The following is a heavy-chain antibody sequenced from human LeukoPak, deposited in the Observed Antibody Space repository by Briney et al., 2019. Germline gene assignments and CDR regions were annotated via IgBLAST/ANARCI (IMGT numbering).Heavy chain of an antibody. CDR1: GFTFSSYA. D-gene: IGHD3-22*01. Sequence: GGSLRLSCVASGFTFSSYAMSWVRQAPGKGLEWVSYISSSSSTIYYADSVKGRFTISRDNAKNSLYLQMNSLRAEDTAVYYCARDEAGYYYDSSGYFYWGQGTLVTVSS. CDR2: ISSSSSTI. CDR3: ARDEAGYYYDSSGYFY. V-gene: IGHV3-48*01. J-gene: IGHJ4*02.